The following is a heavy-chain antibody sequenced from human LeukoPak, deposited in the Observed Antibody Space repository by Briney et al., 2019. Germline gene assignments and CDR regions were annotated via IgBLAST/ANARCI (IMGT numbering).Heavy chain of an antibody. CDR2: ISFTGSNS. Sequence: GGSLRLSCVASGFTFSSYAMNWVRQAPGKGLGWVSAISFTGSNSYYSGSVKGRFTISRDNSKNTLYLQMDGLRAEDTATYYCAKNWEHRKYWFDPWGQGTLVTVSS. J-gene: IGHJ5*02. V-gene: IGHV3-23*01. CDR1: GFTFSSYA. CDR3: AKNWEHRKYWFDP. D-gene: IGHD1/OR15-1a*01.